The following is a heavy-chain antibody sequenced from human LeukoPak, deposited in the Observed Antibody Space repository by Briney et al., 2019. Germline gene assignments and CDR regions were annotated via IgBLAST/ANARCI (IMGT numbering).Heavy chain of an antibody. J-gene: IGHJ5*02. Sequence: PGGSLRLSCAASGFTFSSYAMHWVRQAPGKGLEWVAVISYDGSNKYYADSVKGRFTISRDNSKNTLYLQMNSLRAEDTAVYYCARDYAVSGSLEWLPLGGFDPWGQGTLVTVSS. V-gene: IGHV3-30-3*01. D-gene: IGHD3-3*01. CDR3: ARDYAVSGSLEWLPLGGFDP. CDR2: ISYDGSNK. CDR1: GFTFSSYA.